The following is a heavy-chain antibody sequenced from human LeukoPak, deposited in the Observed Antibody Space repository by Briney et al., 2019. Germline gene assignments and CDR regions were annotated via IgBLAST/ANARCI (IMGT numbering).Heavy chain of an antibody. CDR3: ARGIAARPRGVNWFDP. J-gene: IGHJ5*02. CDR2: IWYDGSNK. D-gene: IGHD6-6*01. CDR1: GFTFSSYW. V-gene: IGHV3-33*08. Sequence: GGSLRLSCAASGFTFSSYWMHWVRQAPGKGLEWVAVIWYDGSNKYYADSVKGRFTISRDNSKNTLYLQMNSLRPEDTAVYYCARGIAARPRGVNWFDPWGQGTLVPGS.